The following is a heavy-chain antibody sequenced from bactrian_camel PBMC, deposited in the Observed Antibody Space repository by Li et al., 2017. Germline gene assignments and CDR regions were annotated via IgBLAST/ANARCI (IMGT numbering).Heavy chain of an antibody. CDR2: IGGNAGT. D-gene: IGHD6*01. Sequence: HVQLVESGRGSVQAGGSLRLSCAAPRRTASFACMGWFRQIPGKEREEVARIGGNAGTRYSDSVKGRFTISKDNAKNTLYLAMNNLKPEDTANYSCAADGWPCTVAAVSMRGLFNYRGQGTQVTVS. CDR3: AADGWPCTVAAVSMRGLFNY. CDR1: RRTASFAC. V-gene: IGHV3S53*01. J-gene: IGHJ4*01.